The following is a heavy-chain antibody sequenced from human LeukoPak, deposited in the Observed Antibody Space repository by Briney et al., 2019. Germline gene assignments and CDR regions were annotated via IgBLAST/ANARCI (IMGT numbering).Heavy chain of an antibody. Sequence: GGSLRLSCAASGLTVSDNYMSWVRQTPGKGLEWVSTLYPAGDTYFADSVRGRFTISRDISKNTVYLQMGSLRAEDTAVYFCARVHFPYGDCDYWGQGALVTVSS. J-gene: IGHJ4*02. V-gene: IGHV3-53*01. CDR2: LYPAGDT. CDR1: GLTVSDNY. D-gene: IGHD4-17*01. CDR3: ARVHFPYGDCDY.